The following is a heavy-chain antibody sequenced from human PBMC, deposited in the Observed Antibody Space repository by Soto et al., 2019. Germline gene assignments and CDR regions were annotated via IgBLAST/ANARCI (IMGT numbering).Heavy chain of an antibody. V-gene: IGHV1-3*01. CDR3: ARSAPPIDY. Sequence: ASVKVSCKASGYIFTSYVMEWVRQAPGQRLEWMGWINAGNGNTKYSQKFQGRVTITRDTSANTAYMELSSLRSEGTAVYYCARSAPPIDYWGQGTLVTVSS. CDR1: GYIFTSYV. J-gene: IGHJ4*02. CDR2: INAGNGNT.